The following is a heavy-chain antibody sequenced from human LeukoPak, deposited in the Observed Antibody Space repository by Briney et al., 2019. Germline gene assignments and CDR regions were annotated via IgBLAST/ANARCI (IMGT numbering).Heavy chain of an antibody. D-gene: IGHD6-19*01. J-gene: IGHJ4*02. CDR1: GFTFSSNA. Sequence: GGSLRLSCAASGFTFSSNAMSWVRQGPGKGLEWVSSISVSGGNSYYADSVKGRFAISRDNSKNTVYLQMNSLRGDDTAVYYCAKGRSGGWYGGDSWGQGTLVTVSS. V-gene: IGHV3-23*01. CDR2: ISVSGGNS. CDR3: AKGRSGGWYGGDS.